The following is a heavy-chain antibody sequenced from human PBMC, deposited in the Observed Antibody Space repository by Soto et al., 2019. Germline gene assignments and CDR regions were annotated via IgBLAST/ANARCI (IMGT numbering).Heavy chain of an antibody. J-gene: IGHJ3*02. CDR3: AREVNYGDETYAFDI. Sequence: PGGSLRLSCAASGCTFSSYLMHWVRQAPGKGLVWVSRINSDGSSTSYADSVKGRFTISRDNAKNTLYLQMNSLRAEDTAVYYCAREVNYGDETYAFDIWGQGTMVTVSS. V-gene: IGHV3-74*01. CDR1: GCTFSSYL. CDR2: INSDGSST. D-gene: IGHD4-17*01.